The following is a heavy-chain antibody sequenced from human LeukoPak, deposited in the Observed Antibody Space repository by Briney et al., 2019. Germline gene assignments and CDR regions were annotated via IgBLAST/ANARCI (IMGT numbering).Heavy chain of an antibody. D-gene: IGHD3-16*01. CDR3: ASLHGGSRNY. CDR1: GGSISSYY. V-gene: IGHV4-59*08. CDR2: IYYSGST. J-gene: IGHJ4*02. Sequence: SETLSLTCTVSGGSISSYYWSWIRQPPGKGLEWFGYIYYSGSTNYNPSLKSRVTISVDTSKNQFSLKLSSVTAADTAVYYCASLHGGSRNYWGQGTLVTVSS.